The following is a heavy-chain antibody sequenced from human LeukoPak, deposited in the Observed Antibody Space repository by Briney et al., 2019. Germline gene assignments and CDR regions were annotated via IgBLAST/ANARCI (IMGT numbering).Heavy chain of an antibody. V-gene: IGHV4-4*02. CDR1: GGSISSNNW. Sequence: SGTLSLTCAVSGGSISSNNWWSWVRQPPGKGLEWIGEIYHSGSANYNPFLKSRVTMLVDKSKNQLSLILSSVTAADTAMYYCARDVGARLPGYWGQGTLVTVSS. CDR2: IYHSGSA. J-gene: IGHJ4*02. CDR3: ARDVGARLPGY. D-gene: IGHD6-6*01.